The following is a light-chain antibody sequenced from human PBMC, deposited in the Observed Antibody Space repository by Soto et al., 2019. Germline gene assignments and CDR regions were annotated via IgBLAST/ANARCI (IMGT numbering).Light chain of an antibody. Sequence: QCVLTQPASVSGSPGQSITISCTGTSSDVGSYNLVSWYQQHPGKAPKLMIYEGSKRPSGVSNRFSGSKSGNTASLTISGLQAEDEADYYCCSYAGSSTFYVFGTGTKVIVL. CDR2: EGS. CDR3: CSYAGSSTFYV. CDR1: SSDVGSYNL. V-gene: IGLV2-23*01. J-gene: IGLJ1*01.